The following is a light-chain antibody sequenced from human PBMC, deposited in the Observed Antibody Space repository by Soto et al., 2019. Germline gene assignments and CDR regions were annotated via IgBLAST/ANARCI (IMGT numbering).Light chain of an antibody. CDR1: QGLVDNDGYSY. Sequence: VVMTQSPLSMAVTLGEPASVSCRSSQGLVDNDGYSYLSWFHQRPGQSPRRLIYRISNRDSGVTDRIGGSGSGADFRVKISRVEAVDVGVYYCMQGTHWPYTFGQGTHLEI. J-gene: IGKJ2*01. V-gene: IGKV2-30*01. CDR3: MQGTHWPYT. CDR2: RIS.